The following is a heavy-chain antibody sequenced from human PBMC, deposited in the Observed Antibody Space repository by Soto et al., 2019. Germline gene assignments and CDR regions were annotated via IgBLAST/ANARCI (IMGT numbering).Heavy chain of an antibody. Sequence: SVKVSCKASRDTFNSYALTWVRQAPGQGLEWMGGIIPILGTTKYAQKSQGRVTMTADESTSTAYMELSSLRSEDRAVYFCAAGGRDGYIKWGQGTQVTVSS. CDR1: RDTFNSYA. CDR2: IIPILGTT. J-gene: IGHJ4*02. D-gene: IGHD1-1*01. V-gene: IGHV1-69*13. CDR3: AAGGRDGYIK.